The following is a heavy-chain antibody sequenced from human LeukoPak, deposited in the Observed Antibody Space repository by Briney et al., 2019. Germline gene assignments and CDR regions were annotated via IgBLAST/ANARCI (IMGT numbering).Heavy chain of an antibody. CDR1: GFAFSSYG. Sequence: GGSLRLSCAASGFAFSSYGMHWVRQAPGKGLEWVAFIRYDGSDKYYADSVKGRFTISRDNSKNTLSLQMNSLRAEDTALYYCANAMYYDILTGFPHEEDYWGQGTQVTVSS. CDR2: IRYDGSDK. V-gene: IGHV3-30*02. CDR3: ANAMYYDILTGFPHEEDY. J-gene: IGHJ4*02. D-gene: IGHD3-9*01.